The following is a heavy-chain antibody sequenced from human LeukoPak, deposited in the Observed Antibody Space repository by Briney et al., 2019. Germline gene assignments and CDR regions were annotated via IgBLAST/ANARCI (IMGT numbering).Heavy chain of an antibody. CDR3: ARDLIAEDHY. CDR2: ISYDGSNK. J-gene: IGHJ4*02. Sequence: QAGRSLRLSCAASGFTFSSYGMHWVRQAPGKGLEWVAVISYDGSNKYYADSVKGRFTIPRDNAKNSLYLQMNTLRAEDTAVYYCARDLIAEDHYWGQGTLVTVSS. D-gene: IGHD6-13*01. V-gene: IGHV3-30*03. CDR1: GFTFSSYG.